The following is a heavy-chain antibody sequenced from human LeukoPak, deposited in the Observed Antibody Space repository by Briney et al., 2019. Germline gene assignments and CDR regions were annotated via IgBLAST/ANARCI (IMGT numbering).Heavy chain of an antibody. CDR2: IYPGDSDI. J-gene: IGHJ3*02. Sequence: GESLKISCKGSGYSFTNYWIGWVRQMPGKGLEWMGIIYPGDSDIRYSPSFQGQVTISADKSISTAYLQCSSLKASDTAMYYCARGRGRQATDAFDIWGQGTMDTVSS. CDR1: GYSFTNYW. D-gene: IGHD3-16*01. CDR3: ARGRGRQATDAFDI. V-gene: IGHV5-51*01.